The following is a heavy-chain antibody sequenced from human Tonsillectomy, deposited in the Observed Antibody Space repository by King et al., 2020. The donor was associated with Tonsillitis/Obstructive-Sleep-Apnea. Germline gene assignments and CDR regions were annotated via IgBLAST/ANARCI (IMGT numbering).Heavy chain of an antibody. Sequence: HVQLQQWGAGLLKPSETLSLTCAVYGGSFSAYYWSWIRQPPGKGLEWIGEINHSGSTKYNPSLKSRVIISLDTSKNQFSLKLSSVTAADTAVYYCARGDLLTGYYASTDCDYWGQGTLVTVSS. D-gene: IGHD3-9*01. V-gene: IGHV4-34*01. CDR2: INHSGST. CDR3: ARGDLLTGYYASTDCDY. CDR1: GGSFSAYY. J-gene: IGHJ4*02.